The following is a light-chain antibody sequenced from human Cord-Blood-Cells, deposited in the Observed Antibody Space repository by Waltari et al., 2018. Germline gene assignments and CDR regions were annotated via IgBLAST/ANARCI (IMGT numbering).Light chain of an antibody. Sequence: QTDLTQPASVSGSPGPSLTISCTGTSSDVGRYKLVSWYQQHPGKAPNLRIYEGSQRPSGVSNRFSGSKSGNTAYLTISGLQAEDEADYDCCSYAGSSTWVFGGVTKLTVL. J-gene: IGLJ3*02. V-gene: IGLV2-23*01. CDR1: SSDVGRYKL. CDR3: CSYAGSSTWV. CDR2: EGS.